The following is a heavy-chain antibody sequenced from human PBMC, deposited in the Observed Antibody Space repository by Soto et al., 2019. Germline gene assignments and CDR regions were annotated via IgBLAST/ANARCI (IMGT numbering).Heavy chain of an antibody. CDR2: IYYSGST. V-gene: IGHV4-59*01. J-gene: IGHJ4*02. D-gene: IGHD3-22*01. Sequence: SETLSLTCTVSGGSISSYYWSWIRQPPGKGLEWIGYIYYSGSTNYNPSLKSRVTISVDTSKNQFSLKLSSVTAADTAVYYCARALRGYYDSSGYYSHCDYWGQGTLGTV. CDR1: GGSISSYY. CDR3: ARALRGYYDSSGYYSHCDY.